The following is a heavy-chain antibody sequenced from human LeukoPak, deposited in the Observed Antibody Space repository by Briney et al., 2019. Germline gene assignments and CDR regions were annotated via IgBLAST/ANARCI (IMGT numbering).Heavy chain of an antibody. CDR2: FDPEDGET. CDR3: ARDWDSYGAFDY. Sequence: AASVTVSCKVSGYTLTELSMHWVRQAPGKGLEWMGGFDPEDGETIYAQKFQGRVTMTEDTSTDTAYMELSSLRSEDTAVYYCARDWDSYGAFDYWGQGTLVTVSS. D-gene: IGHD5-18*01. V-gene: IGHV1-24*01. J-gene: IGHJ4*02. CDR1: GYTLTELS.